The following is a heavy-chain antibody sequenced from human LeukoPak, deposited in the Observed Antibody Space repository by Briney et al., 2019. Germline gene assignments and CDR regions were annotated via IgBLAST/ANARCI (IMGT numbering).Heavy chain of an antibody. D-gene: IGHD5-24*01. CDR3: EDGIRDAFDY. J-gene: IGHJ4*02. V-gene: IGHV3-48*02. Sequence: QSGGSLRLSCATSGFSFTDYPMNWVRQAPGKGLEWISNIRTTAEGAKYAYYADSVKGRVTISRDDGKNTLYLHMNSLRDDDTFFFQAEDGIRDAFDYWGQGILVTVSS. CDR1: GFSFTDYP. CDR2: IRTTAEGAKYA.